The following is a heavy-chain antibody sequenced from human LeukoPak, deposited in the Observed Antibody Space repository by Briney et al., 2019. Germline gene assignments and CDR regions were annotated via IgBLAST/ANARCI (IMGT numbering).Heavy chain of an antibody. CDR3: AKGLIAVAGRLYYYGMDV. D-gene: IGHD6-19*01. CDR2: ISGSGGST. CDR1: GFTFSSYA. J-gene: IGHJ6*02. V-gene: IGHV3-23*01. Sequence: GASLRLSCAASGFTFSSYAMIWVRQAPGKGLEWVSAISGSGGSTYYADSVKGRFTISRDNSKNTLYLQMNSLRAEDTAVYYCAKGLIAVAGRLYYYGMDVWGQGTTVTVSS.